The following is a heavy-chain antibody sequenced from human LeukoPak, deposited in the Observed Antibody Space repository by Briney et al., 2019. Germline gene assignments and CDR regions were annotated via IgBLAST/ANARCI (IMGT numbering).Heavy chain of an antibody. V-gene: IGHV3-23*01. CDR1: GFTFSSYA. CDR2: ISDSGGST. J-gene: IGHJ4*02. D-gene: IGHD1-7*01. Sequence: GGSLRLACAASGFTFSSYAMSWVRQAPGKGLEWVGDISDSGGSTYYADSVKGRFTNSRDNSKNTLYLQMNSLRAEDTAVYYCAKAPYNWNYASLWYWGEGTPVTVSS. CDR3: AKAPYNWNYASLWY.